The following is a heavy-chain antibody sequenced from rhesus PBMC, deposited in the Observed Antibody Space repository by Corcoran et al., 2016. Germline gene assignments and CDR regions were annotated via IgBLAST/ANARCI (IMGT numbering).Heavy chain of an antibody. J-gene: IGHJ4*01. CDR3: ATSGVVTEPNY. D-gene: IGHD3-16*01. CDR1: GGSISSSY. CDR2: IYGSGSST. V-gene: IGHV4-169*01. Sequence: QLQLQESGPGLVKPSETLSVTCAVSGGSISSSYWSWIRQAPGKGLEWIGSIYGSGSSTNYNPYLKSRVTLSVDTAKNQLSLKLSSVTAADTAVYYCATSGVVTEPNYWGQGVLVTVSS.